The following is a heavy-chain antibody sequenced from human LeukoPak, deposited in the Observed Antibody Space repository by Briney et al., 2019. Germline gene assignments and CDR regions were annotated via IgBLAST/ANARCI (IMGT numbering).Heavy chain of an antibody. J-gene: IGHJ6*02. Sequence: PSQTLSLTCTVSGGSISSGGYYWSWIRQHPGKGLEWIGYFYYSGSTYYNPSLKSRVTISVDTSKNQFSLKLSSVTAADTAVYYCAREGLILTGYYPLPDYYYGMDVWGQGTTVTVSS. CDR3: AREGLILTGYYPLPDYYYGMDV. V-gene: IGHV4-31*03. CDR2: FYYSGST. D-gene: IGHD3-9*01. CDR1: GGSISSGGYY.